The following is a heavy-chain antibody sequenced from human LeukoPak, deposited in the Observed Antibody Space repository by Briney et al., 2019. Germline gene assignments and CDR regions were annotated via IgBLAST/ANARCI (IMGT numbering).Heavy chain of an antibody. Sequence: ASVKVSCKASGYNFTGYYLHWVRQAPGQGLEWMGWISAYNGNTNYAQKLQGRVTMTTDTSTSTAYMELRSLRSDDTAVYYCARGDILTGYYSWGQGTLVTVSS. CDR1: GYNFTGYY. V-gene: IGHV1-18*01. J-gene: IGHJ4*02. CDR3: ARGDILTGYYS. CDR2: ISAYNGNT. D-gene: IGHD3-9*01.